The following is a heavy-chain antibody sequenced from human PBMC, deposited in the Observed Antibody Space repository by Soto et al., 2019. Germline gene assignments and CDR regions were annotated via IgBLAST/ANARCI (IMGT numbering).Heavy chain of an antibody. CDR2: INHSGST. CDR1: GGSFSGYY. V-gene: IGHV4-34*01. D-gene: IGHD4-17*01. CDR3: ARDNYGDYGY. Sequence: SETLSLTCAVYGGSFSGYYWSWIRQPPGKGLEWIGEINHSGSTNYNPSLKSRVTISVDTSKNQFSLKLSSVTAADTAVYYCARDNYGDYGYWGQGTLVTVS. J-gene: IGHJ4*02.